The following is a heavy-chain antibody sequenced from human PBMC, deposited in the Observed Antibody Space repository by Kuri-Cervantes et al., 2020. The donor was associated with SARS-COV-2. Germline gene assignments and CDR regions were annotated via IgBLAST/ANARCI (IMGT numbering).Heavy chain of an antibody. D-gene: IGHD2-15*01. J-gene: IGHJ6*02. Sequence: GSLRLSCAVYGGSFSGYYWSWIRQPPGKGLEWIGSIYYSGSTYYNPSLKSRVTISVDTSKNQFSLKLSSVTAADTAVYYCARQYCSGGSCYYYYYGMDVWGQGTTVTVSS. CDR2: IYYSGST. V-gene: IGHV4-34*01. CDR3: ARQYCSGGSCYYYYYGMDV. CDR1: GGSFSGYY.